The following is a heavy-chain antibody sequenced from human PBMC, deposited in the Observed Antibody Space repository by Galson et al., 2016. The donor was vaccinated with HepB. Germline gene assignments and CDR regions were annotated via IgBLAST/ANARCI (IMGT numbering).Heavy chain of an antibody. J-gene: IGHJ4*02. CDR3: ATIRDGSIGGWADGGFDY. CDR1: GGSISSSNHY. D-gene: IGHD6-19*01. CDR2: IYYSGRA. Sequence: SETLSLTCTVSGGSISSSNHYWGWLRQPPGKGLEWIGNIYYSGRADYNPSLKSRVTVSVDTSKNQFSLNLTSVTAADTAIYYCATIRDGSIGGWADGGFDYWGQGTLVTGSS. V-gene: IGHV4-39*01.